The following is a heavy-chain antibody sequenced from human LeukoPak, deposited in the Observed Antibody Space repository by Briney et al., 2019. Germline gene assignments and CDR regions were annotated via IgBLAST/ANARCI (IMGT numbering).Heavy chain of an antibody. CDR3: ARDKDGDIVVVPAVGGAFDI. V-gene: IGHV3-11*06. J-gene: IGHJ3*02. D-gene: IGHD2-2*01. CDR2: ISSSSYT. CDR1: GFTFSDYY. Sequence: PGGSLRLSCAASGFTFSDYYMSWIRQAPGKGLEWVSYISSSSYTNYADSVKGRFTISRDNAKNSLYLQLNSLRAEDTAVYYCARDKDGDIVVVPAVGGAFDIWGQGTMVTVSS.